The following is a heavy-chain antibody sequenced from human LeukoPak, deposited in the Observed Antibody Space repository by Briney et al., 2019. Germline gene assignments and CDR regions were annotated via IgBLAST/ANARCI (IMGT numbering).Heavy chain of an antibody. CDR3: ARTQNSGVSDS. CDR1: GGSITTYY. CDR2: VHYSGTT. D-gene: IGHD3-10*01. Sequence: SETLSLTCDVSGGSITTYYWSWMRQPPGKGLEWIAYVHYSGTTKYNPSLNSRVAISADSSKNQFSLRLNSVTPADTAVSYCARTQNSGVSDSWGQGTLVTVSS. V-gene: IGHV4-59*01. J-gene: IGHJ5*02.